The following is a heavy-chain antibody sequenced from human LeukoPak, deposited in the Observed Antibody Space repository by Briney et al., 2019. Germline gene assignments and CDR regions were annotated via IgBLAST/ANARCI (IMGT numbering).Heavy chain of an antibody. J-gene: IGHJ4*02. CDR2: ISAYNGNT. CDR1: GYTFTSYG. Sequence: ASVKVCCKASGYTFTSYGISCVRQAPGQGLEWMGWISAYNGNTNYAQKFQGRVTITADESTSTAYMELSSLRSEDTAVYYCARDPIAVAGTEVDYWGQGTLVTVSS. CDR3: ARDPIAVAGTEVDY. D-gene: IGHD6-19*01. V-gene: IGHV1-18*01.